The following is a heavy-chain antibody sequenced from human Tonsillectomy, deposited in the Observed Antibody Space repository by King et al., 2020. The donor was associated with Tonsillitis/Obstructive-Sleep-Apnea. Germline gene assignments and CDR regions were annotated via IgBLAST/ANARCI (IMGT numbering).Heavy chain of an antibody. Sequence: QLVQSGAEVKKPGESLKISCKGSGYSFTSYWIGWVRQMPGKGLEWMGIIYPGDSDTRYSPSFQGQVTISADKSISTAYLQWSSLKASDTAMYYCARRVDIVVVPAATQNWFDPWGQGTLVTVSS. D-gene: IGHD2-2*03. CDR1: GYSFTSYW. CDR2: IYPGDSDT. CDR3: ARRVDIVVVPAATQNWFDP. V-gene: IGHV5-51*01. J-gene: IGHJ5*02.